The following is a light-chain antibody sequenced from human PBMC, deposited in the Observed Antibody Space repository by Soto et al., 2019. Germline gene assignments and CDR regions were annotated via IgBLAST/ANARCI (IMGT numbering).Light chain of an antibody. CDR3: NSYTSSNTLV. CDR1: SHDVGRYDY. V-gene: IGLV2-14*01. J-gene: IGLJ1*01. CDR2: EVT. Sequence: QSALTQPASVSGSPGQSITISCTGTSHDVGRYDYVSWYQQHPGKAPKIMIYEVTYRPSGVSNRFSASKSGNTASLTISGLQPEDGADYYCNSYTSSNTLVFGTGTKVTVL.